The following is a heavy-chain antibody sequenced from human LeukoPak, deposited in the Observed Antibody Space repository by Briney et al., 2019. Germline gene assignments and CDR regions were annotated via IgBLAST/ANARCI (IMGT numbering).Heavy chain of an antibody. V-gene: IGHV3-74*01. D-gene: IGHD6-13*01. J-gene: IGHJ4*02. Sequence: GGSLRLSCAASGFTFSSYWTHWVRQAPGKGLVWVSHINTDGGSTTYGDPAKGRFTTSRDNAKNTLYLQMNSLRVEDTAVYYCARGTATTAGIDYWGQGTLVTVSS. CDR1: GFTFSSYW. CDR3: ARGTATTAGIDY. CDR2: INTDGGST.